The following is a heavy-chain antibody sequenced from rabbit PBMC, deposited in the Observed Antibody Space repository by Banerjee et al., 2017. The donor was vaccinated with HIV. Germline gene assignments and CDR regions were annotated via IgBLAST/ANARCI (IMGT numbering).Heavy chain of an antibody. CDR3: ARSYGGNTFGAFDP. CDR2: IYVGEGANT. J-gene: IGHJ2*01. CDR1: GFDLSSYYY. Sequence: QSLEESGGDLVKPEGSLTLTCTASGFDLSSYYYMCWVRQAPGKGLEWIACIYVGEGANTYYASWVNGRFTISLDNAQNTVYLQLNSLTAADTATYFCARSYGGNTFGAFDPWGQGTLVTVS. D-gene: IGHD4-2*01. V-gene: IGHV1S40*01.